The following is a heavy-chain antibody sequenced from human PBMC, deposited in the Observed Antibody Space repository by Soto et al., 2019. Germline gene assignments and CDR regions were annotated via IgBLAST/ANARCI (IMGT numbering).Heavy chain of an antibody. CDR2: INPKSGGT. V-gene: IGHV1-2*04. CDR3: ARGHSTDCSNGVCSFFYNHEMDG. D-gene: IGHD2-8*01. Sequence: SVKVSCKASGYSFTDYHIHWVRQAPGQGPEWLGRINPKSGGTSTAQKFQGWVTMTRDRSISTVYMELTRLRSDDTAVYFCARGHSTDCSNGVCSFFYNHEMDGWG. J-gene: IGHJ6*02. CDR1: GYSFTDYH.